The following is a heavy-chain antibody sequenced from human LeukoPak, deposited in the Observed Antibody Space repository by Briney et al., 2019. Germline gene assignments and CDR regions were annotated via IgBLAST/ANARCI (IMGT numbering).Heavy chain of an antibody. D-gene: IGHD1-14*01. Sequence: SETLSLTCTVSGGSISSGGYYWSWIRQHPGKGLEWIGYIYYSGSTYYNPSLKSRVTISVDTSKNQFSLKLSSVTAADTAVYYCARATGVGPDNWFDPWGQGTLVTVSS. J-gene: IGHJ5*02. V-gene: IGHV4-31*03. CDR2: IYYSGST. CDR1: GGSISSGGYY. CDR3: ARATGVGPDNWFDP.